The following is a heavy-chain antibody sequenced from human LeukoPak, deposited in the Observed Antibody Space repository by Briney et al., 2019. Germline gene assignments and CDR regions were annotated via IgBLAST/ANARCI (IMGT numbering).Heavy chain of an antibody. D-gene: IGHD3-9*01. CDR1: GFTFSNYA. CDR2: ISSGGGST. J-gene: IGHJ4*02. Sequence: PGGSLRLSCAASGFTFSNYAMSWVRQAPGKGLECVSTISSGGGSTYYADSVKGRFTISRDNSKNTLYLQMNSLRPEDTAVYHCARGLTGFYMGDYWGQGTLVTVSS. V-gene: IGHV3-23*01. CDR3: ARGLTGFYMGDY.